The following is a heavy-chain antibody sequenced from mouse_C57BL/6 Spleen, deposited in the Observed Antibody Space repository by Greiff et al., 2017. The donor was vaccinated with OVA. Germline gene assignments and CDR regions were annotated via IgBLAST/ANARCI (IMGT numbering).Heavy chain of an antibody. J-gene: IGHJ2*01. Sequence: EVQLQQSGPVLVKPGASVKMSCKASGYTFTDYYMNWVKQSPGKSLEWIGVINPYNGGTSYNQKFKGKATLTVDKSSSTAYMELNRLTSEYSAVYYCARDLPGDYWGQGTTLTVSS. V-gene: IGHV1-19*01. CDR1: GYTFTDYY. CDR2: INPYNGGT. CDR3: ARDLPGDY. D-gene: IGHD2-1*01.